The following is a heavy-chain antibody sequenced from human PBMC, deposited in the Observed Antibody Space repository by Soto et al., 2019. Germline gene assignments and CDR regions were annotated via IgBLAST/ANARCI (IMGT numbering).Heavy chain of an antibody. Sequence: PGGSLRLSCEVSGFTVTTNYMSWVRQAPGKGLEWVGRIKSKTDGGTTDYAAPVKGRFTISRDDSKNTLYLQMNSLKTEDTAVYYCTTDRITMIVVDPYGMDVWGQGTTVTVSS. CDR2: IKSKTDGGTT. CDR1: GFTVTTNY. J-gene: IGHJ6*02. D-gene: IGHD3-22*01. V-gene: IGHV3-15*01. CDR3: TTDRITMIVVDPYGMDV.